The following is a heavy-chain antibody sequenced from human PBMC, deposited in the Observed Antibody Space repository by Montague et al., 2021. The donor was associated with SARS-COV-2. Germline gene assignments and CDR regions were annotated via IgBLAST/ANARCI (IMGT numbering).Heavy chain of an antibody. V-gene: IGHV4-59*02. CDR1: GSSVRSYY. Sequence: TLSLTCIVSGSSVRSYYWSWIRQPPGKGLEWIGYIYDSGSTNYNPSLKSRVTISVDTSKNQFSLKLSSVTAADTAVYYCARGNTVTTFGGPYYIDSWGQGTLVTVSA. D-gene: IGHD4-17*01. J-gene: IGHJ4*02. CDR3: ARGNTVTTFGGPYYIDS. CDR2: IYDSGST.